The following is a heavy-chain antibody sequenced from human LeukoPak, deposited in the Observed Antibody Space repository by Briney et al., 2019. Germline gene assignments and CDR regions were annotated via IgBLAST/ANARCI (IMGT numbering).Heavy chain of an antibody. CDR1: GGSLSSYY. CDR2: IYYSGST. V-gene: IGHV4-59*01. CDR3: ARESGHRTLDY. D-gene: IGHD1-7*01. J-gene: IGHJ4*02. Sequence: PSETLSLTCTVSGGSLSSYYWSWIRQPPGKGLEWIGYIYYSGSTNYNPSLKSRVTISVDTSKNQFSLKLSSVTAADTAVYYCARESGHRTLDYWDQGTLVTVSS.